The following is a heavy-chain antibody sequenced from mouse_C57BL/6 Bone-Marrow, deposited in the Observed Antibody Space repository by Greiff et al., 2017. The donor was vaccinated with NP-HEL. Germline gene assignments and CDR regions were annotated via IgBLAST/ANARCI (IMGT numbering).Heavy chain of an antibody. V-gene: IGHV5-12*01. Sequence: VQLKESGGGLVQPGGSLKLSCAASGFTFSDYYMYWVRQTPEKRLEWVAYISNGGGSTYYPDTVKGRFTISRDNAKNTLYLQMSRLKSEDTAMYYCASDGYYNAMDYWGQGTSVTVSS. CDR3: ASDGYYNAMDY. CDR1: GFTFSDYY. D-gene: IGHD2-3*01. J-gene: IGHJ4*01. CDR2: ISNGGGST.